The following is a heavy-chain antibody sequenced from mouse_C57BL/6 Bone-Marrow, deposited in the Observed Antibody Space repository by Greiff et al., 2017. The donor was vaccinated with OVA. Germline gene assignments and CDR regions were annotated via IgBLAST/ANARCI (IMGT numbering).Heavy chain of an antibody. J-gene: IGHJ4*01. Sequence: EVQLVESGGGLVQPGGSLKLSCAASGFTFSDFYMYWIRQTPEKRLEWVAYISNGGGSTYYPDTVKGRFTIYRDNAKNTLYLQMSRLKSEDTAMYYCARLDAMDYWGQGTSVTVSS. CDR2: ISNGGGST. CDR3: ARLDAMDY. CDR1: GFTFSDFY. V-gene: IGHV5-12*01.